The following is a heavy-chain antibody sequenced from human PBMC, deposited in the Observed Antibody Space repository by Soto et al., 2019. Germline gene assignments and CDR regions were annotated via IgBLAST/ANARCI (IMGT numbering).Heavy chain of an antibody. J-gene: IGHJ4*02. CDR2: ISGSGGST. CDR1: GFTFSSYA. D-gene: IGHD3-22*01. Sequence: GGSLRLSCAASGFTFSSYAMSWVRQAPGKGLEWVSAISGSGGSTYYADSVKGRFTISRDNSKNTLYLQMNSLRAEDTAVYYCAKDSARGMIVVAYFAYRGQGTLVTVSS. V-gene: IGHV3-23*01. CDR3: AKDSARGMIVVAYFAY.